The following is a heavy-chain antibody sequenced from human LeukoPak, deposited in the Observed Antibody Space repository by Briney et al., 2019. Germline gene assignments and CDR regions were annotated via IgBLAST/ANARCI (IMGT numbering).Heavy chain of an antibody. CDR1: GGTFSSYA. Sequence: AASVKVSCKASGGTFSSYAISWVRQAPGQGLEWMGRIIPILGIANYAQKFQGRVTITADKSTSTAYMELSSLRSEDTAVYYCARQGGGYYYGSGYNYYGMDVWGQGTTVTVSS. CDR2: IIPILGIA. J-gene: IGHJ6*02. D-gene: IGHD3-10*01. CDR3: ARQGGGYYYGSGYNYYGMDV. V-gene: IGHV1-69*04.